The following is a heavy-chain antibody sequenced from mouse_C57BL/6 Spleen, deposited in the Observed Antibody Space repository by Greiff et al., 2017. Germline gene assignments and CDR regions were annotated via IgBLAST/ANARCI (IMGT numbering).Heavy chain of an antibody. V-gene: IGHV7-3*01. Sequence: EVKVVESGGGLVQPGGSLSLSCAASGFTFTDYYMSWVRQPPGKALEWLGFIRNKANGYTTEYSASVKGRFTISRDNSQSILYLQMNALRAEDSATYYCARSDDYDGYFDYWGQGTTLTVSS. J-gene: IGHJ2*01. D-gene: IGHD2-4*01. CDR2: IRNKANGYTT. CDR1: GFTFTDYY. CDR3: ARSDDYDGYFDY.